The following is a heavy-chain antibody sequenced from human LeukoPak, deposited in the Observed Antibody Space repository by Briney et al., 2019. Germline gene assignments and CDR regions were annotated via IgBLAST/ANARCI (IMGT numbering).Heavy chain of an antibody. CDR1: GYTFTDSY. D-gene: IGHD3-22*01. Sequence: HRASVKVSCKASGYTFTDSYMHWVRQAPGQGLEWLGWINPYSGGTNYAQKFQGRVTMTRDTSISTAYMELSRLRSDDTAVYYCARGVARYDSSGYWRYWGQGTLVTVSS. CDR3: ARGVARYDSSGYWRY. CDR2: INPYSGGT. J-gene: IGHJ4*02. V-gene: IGHV1-2*02.